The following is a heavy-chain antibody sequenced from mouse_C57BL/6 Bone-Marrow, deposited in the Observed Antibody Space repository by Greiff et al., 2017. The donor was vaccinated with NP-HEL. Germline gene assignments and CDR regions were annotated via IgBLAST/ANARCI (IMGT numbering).Heavy chain of an antibody. D-gene: IGHD1-1*01. CDR3: TRHGSSHWYFDV. Sequence: EVKVVESGGGLVQPGGSMKLSCAASGFTFSDAWMDWVRQSPEKGLEWVAEIRNKANNHATYYAESVKGRFTISRDDSKSSVYLQMNSLRAEDTGIYYCTRHGSSHWYFDVWGTGTTVTVSS. V-gene: IGHV6-6*01. CDR1: GFTFSDAW. CDR2: IRNKANNHAT. J-gene: IGHJ1*03.